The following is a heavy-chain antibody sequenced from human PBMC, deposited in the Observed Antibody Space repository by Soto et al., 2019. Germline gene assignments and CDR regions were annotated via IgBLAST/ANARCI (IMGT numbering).Heavy chain of an antibody. J-gene: IGHJ5*02. Sequence: SETLSLTCTVSGGSITSYYWNWIRQPPGTGLEWIGNLLYSGSTNYNPSLKSRVTISVDTSKNQFSLKLSSVTAADTAVYYCARGLAAAGLFGFGPWGQGTLVTVSS. CDR3: ARGLAAAGLFGFGP. V-gene: IGHV4-59*12. CDR1: GGSITSYY. D-gene: IGHD6-13*01. CDR2: LLYSGST.